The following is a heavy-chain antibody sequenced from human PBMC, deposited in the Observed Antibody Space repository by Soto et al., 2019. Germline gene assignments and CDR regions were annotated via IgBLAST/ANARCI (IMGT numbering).Heavy chain of an antibody. J-gene: IGHJ4*02. CDR1: GFTVTSNG. V-gene: IGHV3-23*01. Sequence: EVKLLESGGGLVQPGGSLRLSCGVSGFTVTSNGVSWVRQAPGKGLEWVSAISPNGQGIWYADSVKGRFTISRDIPRTPVLLQMDSLGAKNPPVYTVPKDRQYPRNNFPYWAQGPLFTVS. CDR3: PKDRQYPRNNFPY. D-gene: IGHD1-1*01. CDR2: ISPNGQGI.